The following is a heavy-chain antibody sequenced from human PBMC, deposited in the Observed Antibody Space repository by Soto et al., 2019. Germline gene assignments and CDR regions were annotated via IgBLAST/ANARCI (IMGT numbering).Heavy chain of an antibody. J-gene: IGHJ6*02. CDR2: IYYSGST. CDR3: ARDLILLGGYYYYGMDV. V-gene: IGHV4-31*03. Sequence: SETLSLTCTVSGGSISSGGYYWSWIRQHPGKGLEWIGYIYYSGSTYYNPSLKSRVTISVDTSKNQFSLKLSSVTAADTAVYYCARDLILLGGYYYYGMDVWGQGTTVTVSS. CDR1: GGSISSGGYY. D-gene: IGHD2-15*01.